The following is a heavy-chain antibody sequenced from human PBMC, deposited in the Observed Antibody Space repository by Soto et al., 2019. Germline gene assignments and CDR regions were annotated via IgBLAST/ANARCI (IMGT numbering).Heavy chain of an antibody. D-gene: IGHD2-2*01. J-gene: IGHJ4*02. CDR2: ISSSSSYI. V-gene: IGHV3-21*01. Sequence: EVQLVESGGGLVKPGGSLRLSCAASGFTFSSYSMNWVRQAPGKGLEWVSSISSSSSYIYYADSVKGRFTISRDNAKNSLYLQMNSLRAEDTAVYYCARDAWNIVVVPAARGGYDYWGQGTLLTVSS. CDR1: GFTFSSYS. CDR3: ARDAWNIVVVPAARGGYDY.